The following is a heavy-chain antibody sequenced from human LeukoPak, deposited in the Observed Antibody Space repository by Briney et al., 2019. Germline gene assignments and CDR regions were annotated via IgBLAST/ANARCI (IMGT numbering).Heavy chain of an antibody. D-gene: IGHD3-22*01. Sequence: SVKVSCKASGGTFSSYAISWVRQAPGQGLEWMGRIIPIFGTANYAQKFQGRVTITTDESTSTAYMELSSLRSEDTAVYYCARVPLRGYYDSSGYYFDYWGQGTLVTVSS. CDR1: GGTFSSYA. J-gene: IGHJ4*02. CDR3: ARVPLRGYYDSSGYYFDY. V-gene: IGHV1-69*05. CDR2: IIPIFGTA.